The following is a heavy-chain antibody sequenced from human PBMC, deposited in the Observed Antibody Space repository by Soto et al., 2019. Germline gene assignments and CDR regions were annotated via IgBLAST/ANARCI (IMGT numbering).Heavy chain of an antibody. V-gene: IGHV2-5*02. CDR2: IYWDDDK. CDR1: GFSLRTTGVG. Sequence: QITLKETGPTLVQPTQTLTLTCTFAGFSLRTTGVGVGWIHQPPGKAPEWLALIYWDDDKRYSTSLGSRLTITKDTSKNQVVLTMTNMDPVDTATYYCAHSMMFYDILTTFFDYWGQGTLVTVTA. J-gene: IGHJ4*02. D-gene: IGHD3-9*01. CDR3: AHSMMFYDILTTFFDY.